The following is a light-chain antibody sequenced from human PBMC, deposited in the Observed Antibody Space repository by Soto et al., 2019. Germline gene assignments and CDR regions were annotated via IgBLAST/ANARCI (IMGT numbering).Light chain of an antibody. CDR1: QSIRTN. J-gene: IGKJ1*01. CDR3: QQYGRSGT. CDR2: GAS. V-gene: IGKV3-15*01. Sequence: IVMTQSKTFLPVSPGERATPSCRASQSIRTNLAWYQQKPGQAPRLLIYGASTRATGIPARFSGSGSGTDFTLTISRLEPEDFAVYYCQQYGRSGTFGQGTNVDIK.